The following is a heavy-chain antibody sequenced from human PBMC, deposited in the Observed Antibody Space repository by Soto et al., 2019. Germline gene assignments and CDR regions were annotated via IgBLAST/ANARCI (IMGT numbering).Heavy chain of an antibody. CDR1: GFTFSSYA. J-gene: IGHJ4*02. V-gene: IGHV3-30-3*01. CDR2: ISYDGSNK. CDR3: ARDPEGYSSSSEFDY. Sequence: QVQLVESGGGVVQPGRSLRLFCAASGFTFSSYAMHWVRQAPGKGLEWVAVISYDGSNKYYSDSVKGRFTISRDNSKNTLYLQMNSLRAEDTAVYYCARDPEGYSSSSEFDYWGQGTLVTVSS. D-gene: IGHD6-6*01.